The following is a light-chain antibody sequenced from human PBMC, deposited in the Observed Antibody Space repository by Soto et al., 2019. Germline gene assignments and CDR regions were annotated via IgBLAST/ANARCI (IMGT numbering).Light chain of an antibody. CDR3: QHYNDLPLT. CDR1: QSISNN. J-gene: IGKJ4*01. Sequence: EIVMTQSPATLSVSPGERATISCRASQSISNNLAWYQQKPGQAPRLLIYGASTRATGIPARFSGSGSGTDFTLTISSLQSEDFAVYSCQHYNDLPLTFGGGTKVEIK. CDR2: GAS. V-gene: IGKV3-15*01.